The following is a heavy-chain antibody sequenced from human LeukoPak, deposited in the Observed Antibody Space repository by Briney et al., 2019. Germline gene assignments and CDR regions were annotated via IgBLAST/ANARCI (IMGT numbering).Heavy chain of an antibody. CDR3: ARGGRVGAFDI. J-gene: IGHJ3*02. V-gene: IGHV4-39*07. CDR1: GGSISSSSYY. Sequence: SETLSLTCTVSGGSISSSSYYWGWIRQPPGKGLEWIGSIYYSGSTYYNPSLKSRVTISVDTSKNQFSLKLSSVTAADTAVYYCARGGRVGAFDIWGQGTMVTVSS. CDR2: IYYSGST. D-gene: IGHD1-26*01.